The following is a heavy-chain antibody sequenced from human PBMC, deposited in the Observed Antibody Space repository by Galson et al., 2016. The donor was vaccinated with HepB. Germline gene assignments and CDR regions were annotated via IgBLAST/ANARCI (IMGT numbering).Heavy chain of an antibody. Sequence: SLRLSCAASGFTFGSYVIHWVRQAPGKGLEWVAVISSGTTHKYYADSVKGRFIISRDNSKNTVSLQMDSLTTEDTAVYYCTRGRESSDDFWSAIMDWYYDHLGRGTLVTVSS. J-gene: IGHJ2*01. CDR3: TRGRESSDDFWSAIMDWYYDH. CDR2: ISSGTTHK. V-gene: IGHV3-30*04. CDR1: GFTFGSYV. D-gene: IGHD3-3*01.